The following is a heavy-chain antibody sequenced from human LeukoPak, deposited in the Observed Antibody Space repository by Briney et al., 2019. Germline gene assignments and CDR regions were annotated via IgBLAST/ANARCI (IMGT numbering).Heavy chain of an antibody. CDR1: GFTFSNYW. Sequence: PGGSLRLSCAASGFTFSNYWMSWVRQAPGKGLEWVSAISGSGGSTYYADSVKGRFTISRDNSKNTLYLQMNSLRAEDTAVYYCAENDWFGKGFDIWGQGTMVTVSS. D-gene: IGHD3-10*01. CDR2: ISGSGGST. V-gene: IGHV3-23*01. J-gene: IGHJ3*02. CDR3: AENDWFGKGFDI.